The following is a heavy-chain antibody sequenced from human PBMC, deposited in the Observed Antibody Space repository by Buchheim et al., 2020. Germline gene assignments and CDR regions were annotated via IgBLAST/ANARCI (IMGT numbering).Heavy chain of an antibody. CDR2: IYPGDPNT. CDR3: ARQARVGATRSHFDY. V-gene: IGHV5-51*01. CDR1: GYSFTKYW. D-gene: IGHD1-26*01. J-gene: IGHJ4*02. Sequence: EVQLVQSGAEVKKPGESLKISCKGSGYSFTKYWIGWVRQMPGKGLEWMGIIYPGDPNTIYSPSFQGQVTISADKSMSTAYPQWSSLKVSDTAMYYCARQARVGATRSHFDYWGQGTL.